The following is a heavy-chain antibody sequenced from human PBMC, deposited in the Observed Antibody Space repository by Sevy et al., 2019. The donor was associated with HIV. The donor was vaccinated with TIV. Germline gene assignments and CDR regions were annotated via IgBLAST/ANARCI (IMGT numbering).Heavy chain of an antibody. D-gene: IGHD3-10*01. CDR2: ISGSGVST. CDR1: GFTFSSYA. Sequence: GGSLRLSCEASGFTFSSYAMSWVRQAPGKGLEWVSGISGSGVSTYYAGSVKGRFTISRDNSQNTLYLQMNSLRAEDTAVYYCVKVAGSGTYYSGDFDYWGQGILVTVSS. J-gene: IGHJ4*02. V-gene: IGHV3-23*01. CDR3: VKVAGSGTYYSGDFDY.